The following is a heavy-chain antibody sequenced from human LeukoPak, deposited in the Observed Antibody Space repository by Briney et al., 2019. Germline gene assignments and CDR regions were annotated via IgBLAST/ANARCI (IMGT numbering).Heavy chain of an antibody. CDR2: ISSSSSTI. J-gene: IGHJ4*02. CDR1: GFTFSSYS. V-gene: IGHV3-48*01. Sequence: PGGSLRLSCAASGFTFSSYSMNWVRQAPGKGLEWVSYISSSSSTIYYADSVKGRFTISRDNAKNSLHLQMNSLRAEDTAVYYCAREEGYDSTPFPRGDFDYWGQGTLVTVSS. D-gene: IGHD3-22*01. CDR3: AREEGYDSTPFPRGDFDY.